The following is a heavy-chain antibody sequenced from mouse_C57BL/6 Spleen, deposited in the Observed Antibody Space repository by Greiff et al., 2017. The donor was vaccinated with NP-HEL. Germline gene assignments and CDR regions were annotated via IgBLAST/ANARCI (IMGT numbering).Heavy chain of an antibody. D-gene: IGHD1-1*01. V-gene: IGHV1-64*01. CDR1: GYTFTSYW. Sequence: QVQLQQPGAELVKPGASVKLSCKASGYTFTSYWMHWVKQRPGQGLEWIGMIHPNSGSTNYNEKFKSKATLTVDKSSSTAYMQLSSLTSEESAVYYCASYCSSYDWFAYWGQGTLVTVSA. J-gene: IGHJ3*01. CDR3: ASYCSSYDWFAY. CDR2: IHPNSGST.